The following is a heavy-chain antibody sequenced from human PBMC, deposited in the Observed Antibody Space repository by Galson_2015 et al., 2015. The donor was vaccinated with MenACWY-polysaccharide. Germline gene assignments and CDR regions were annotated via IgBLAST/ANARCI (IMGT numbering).Heavy chain of an antibody. CDR3: ARGLYYDILTGYGY. D-gene: IGHD3-9*01. CDR2: IYHSGST. J-gene: IGHJ4*02. V-gene: IGHV4-4*02. CDR1: GGSISSSNW. Sequence: TLSLTCAVSGGSISSSNWWSWARQPPGKGLEWIGEIYHSGSTNYNPSLKSRVTISVDKSKNQFSLKLSSVTAADTAVYYCARGLYYDILTGYGYWGQGTLVTVSS.